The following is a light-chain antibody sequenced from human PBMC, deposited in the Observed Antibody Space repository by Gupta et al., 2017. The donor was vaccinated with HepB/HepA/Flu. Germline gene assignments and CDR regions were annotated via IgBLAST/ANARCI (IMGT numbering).Light chain of an antibody. J-gene: IGLJ1*01. CDR3: CSYAGSDTYI. Sequence: QFALTQPRSVSGSPGQSVAVSCAGSSSNVGAYNYVFWYQQHPGKAPKLIIYDVNKRPSGVPDRLSGSKSDNTASLTISGLQAEDESDYYCCSYAGSDTYIFGTGTTVTVL. CDR1: SSNVGAYNY. CDR2: DVN. V-gene: IGLV2-11*01.